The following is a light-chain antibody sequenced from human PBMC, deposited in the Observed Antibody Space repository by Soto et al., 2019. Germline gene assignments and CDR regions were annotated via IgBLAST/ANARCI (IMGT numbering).Light chain of an antibody. J-gene: IGKJ5*01. V-gene: IGKV1-33*01. CDR1: QDISNY. CDR3: QQYSHLIT. Sequence: IQMTLSPSSLSASVGDRVTITCQASQDISNYLNWYQQKLEKAPKLLIYDASNLETGVPSRCSGSGSGTDFTFTSSSLQPEDIATYYCQQYSHLITFGQGTRLEIK. CDR2: DAS.